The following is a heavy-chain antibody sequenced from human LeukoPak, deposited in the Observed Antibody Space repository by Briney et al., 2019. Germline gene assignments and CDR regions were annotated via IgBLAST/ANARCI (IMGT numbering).Heavy chain of an antibody. J-gene: IGHJ4*02. D-gene: IGHD2-2*02. CDR2: ISAYNGNT. CDR3: ARGGRYCSSTSCYTEFDY. CDR1: GYTFTSYG. Sequence: ASVKVSCKASGYTFTSYGISWVRQAPGQGLEWMGWISAYNGNTNYAQKLKGRVTMTTDTSTSTAYMELRSLRSDDTAVYYCARGGRYCSSTSCYTEFDYWGQGTLVTVSS. V-gene: IGHV1-18*01.